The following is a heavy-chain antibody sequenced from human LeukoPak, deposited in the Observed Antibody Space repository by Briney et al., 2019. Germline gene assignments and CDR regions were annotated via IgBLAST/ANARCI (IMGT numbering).Heavy chain of an antibody. CDR1: GGSVSSGSYY. Sequence: KASETLSLTCTVSGGSVSSGSYYWSWIRQPPGKGLEWIGYIYYSGSTNYNPSLKSRVTISVDTSKNQFSLKLSSVTAADTAVYYCASVSGGSYGYVDYWSQGTLVTVSS. J-gene: IGHJ4*02. CDR3: ASVSGGSYGYVDY. CDR2: IYYSGST. V-gene: IGHV4-61*01. D-gene: IGHD5-18*01.